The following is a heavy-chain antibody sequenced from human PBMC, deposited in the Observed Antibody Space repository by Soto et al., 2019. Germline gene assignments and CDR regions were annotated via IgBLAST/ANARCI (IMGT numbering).Heavy chain of an antibody. D-gene: IGHD2-8*01. CDR1: GYTFTSYG. Sequence: VKVSCKASGYTFTSYGISWVRQAPGQGLEWMGWISAYNGNTNYAQKLQGRVTMTTDTSTSTAYMELRSLRSDDTAVYYCARLHIVLMVYAPYYYYYYMDVWGKGTTVTVSS. CDR3: ARLHIVLMVYAPYYYYYYMDV. CDR2: ISAYNGNT. V-gene: IGHV1-18*01. J-gene: IGHJ6*03.